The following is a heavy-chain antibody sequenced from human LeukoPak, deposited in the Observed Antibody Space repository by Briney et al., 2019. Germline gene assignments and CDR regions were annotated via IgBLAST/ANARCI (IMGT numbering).Heavy chain of an antibody. V-gene: IGHV4-38-2*02. J-gene: IGHJ4*02. CDR1: GYSISSGYY. Sequence: SETLSLSCTVSGYSISSGYYWGWIRQPPGKGLEWIGEINHSGSTNYNPSLKSRVTISVDTSKNQFSLKLSSVTAADTAVYYCARPWDYWGQGTLVTVSS. CDR2: INHSGST. CDR3: ARPWDY.